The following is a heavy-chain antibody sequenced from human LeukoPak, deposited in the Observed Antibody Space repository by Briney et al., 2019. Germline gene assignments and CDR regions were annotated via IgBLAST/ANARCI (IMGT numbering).Heavy chain of an antibody. CDR2: IWYDGSNK. J-gene: IGHJ4*02. D-gene: IGHD2-15*01. CDR3: ARDRDRTLRYCSGGSCYAFDY. CDR1: GFTFSSYG. V-gene: IGHV3-33*01. Sequence: GGSLRLSCAASGFTFSSYGMHWVRQAPGKGLEWVAVIWYDGSNKYCADSVKGRFTISRDNSKNTLYLQMNSLRAEDTAVYYCARDRDRTLRYCSGGSCYAFDYWGQGTLVTVSS.